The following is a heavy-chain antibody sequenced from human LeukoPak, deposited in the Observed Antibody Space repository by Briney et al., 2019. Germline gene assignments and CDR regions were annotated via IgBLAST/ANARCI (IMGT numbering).Heavy chain of an antibody. CDR1: GGSISSGSYY. D-gene: IGHD5-12*01. V-gene: IGHV4-61*02. CDR2: IYTSGST. Sequence: SQTLSLTCTVSGGSISSGSYYWSWIRQPAGKGLEWIGRIYTSGSTNYNPSLKSRVTISVDTSKNQFSLKLSSVTAADTAVYYCARRHIVATTGDDDYWGQGTLVTVSS. J-gene: IGHJ4*02. CDR3: ARRHIVATTGDDDY.